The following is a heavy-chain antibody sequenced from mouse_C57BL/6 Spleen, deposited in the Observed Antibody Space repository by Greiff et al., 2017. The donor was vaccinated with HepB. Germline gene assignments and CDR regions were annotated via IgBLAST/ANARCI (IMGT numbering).Heavy chain of an antibody. CDR2: IYPGDGDT. CDR1: GYAFSSSW. Sequence: VQLQQSGPELVKPGASVKISCKASGYAFSSSWMNWVKQRPGKGLEWIGRIYPGDGDTNYNGKFKGKATLTADKSSSTAYMQLSSLTSEDSAVYFCARSNSLYFDYWGQGTTLTVSS. V-gene: IGHV1-82*01. CDR3: ARSNSLYFDY. J-gene: IGHJ2*01.